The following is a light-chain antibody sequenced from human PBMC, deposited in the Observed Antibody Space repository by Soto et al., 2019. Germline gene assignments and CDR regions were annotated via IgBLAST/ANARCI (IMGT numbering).Light chain of an antibody. CDR2: DAS. CDR3: QQRSNWPPIT. V-gene: IGKV3-11*01. Sequence: EIVVTRSPATLSVSPGERATLSCRASQSVCSYLAWYQQKPGQAPRLLIYDASNRATGIPARFSGSGSGTDFTLTISSLEPEDFAVYYCQQRSNWPPITFGQGTRLEI. CDR1: QSVCSY. J-gene: IGKJ5*01.